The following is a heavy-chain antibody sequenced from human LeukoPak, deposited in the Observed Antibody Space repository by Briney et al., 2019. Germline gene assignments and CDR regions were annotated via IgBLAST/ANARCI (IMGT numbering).Heavy chain of an antibody. J-gene: IGHJ3*02. CDR2: ISAYNGNT. D-gene: IGHD3-22*01. Sequence: GASVKVSCKASGYSFTNYGISWVRQAPGQGLEWMGWISAYNGNTNYAPRLQGRVTMTTDTSTRTAYMELRSLRSDDTAVYFCASGGGDDTSGYYDAFDIWGQGTMVTASS. CDR3: ASGGGDDTSGYYDAFDI. V-gene: IGHV1-18*01. CDR1: GYSFTNYG.